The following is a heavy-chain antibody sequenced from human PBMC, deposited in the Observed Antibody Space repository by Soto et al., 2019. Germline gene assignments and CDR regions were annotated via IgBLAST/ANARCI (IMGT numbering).Heavy chain of an antibody. D-gene: IGHD2-15*01. CDR3: ARGLASCSGGSCYLDF. V-gene: IGHV3-33*01. CDR2: IWYDGSNT. Sequence: QVQLVESGGGVVQPGRSLRLSCAVSGFTFSDHGMHWVRQAPGKGLEWVAVIWYDGSNTYYADSVKGRFTISRDDSKNTLYLQMNSLRAGDTAVYNCARGLASCSGGSCYLDFWGQGTLVTVSS. J-gene: IGHJ4*02. CDR1: GFTFSDHG.